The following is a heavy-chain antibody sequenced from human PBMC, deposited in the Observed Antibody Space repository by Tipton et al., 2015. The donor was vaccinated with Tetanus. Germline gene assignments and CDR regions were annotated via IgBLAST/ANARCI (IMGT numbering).Heavy chain of an antibody. D-gene: IGHD6-6*01. Sequence: VQLVQSGAEVKKPGESLKISCKGSGYRFSSYWIGWVRQMPGRDLEWMVIIFPADSDTNYSPSFQGQVTFSADTSISTAYLQWSSLKPSDTATSFCARDGSIGARLNCFVSWGQGTPVSVSS. CDR2: IFPADSDT. CDR1: GYRFSSYW. V-gene: IGHV5-51*01. CDR3: ARDGSIGARLNCFVS. J-gene: IGHJ5*01.